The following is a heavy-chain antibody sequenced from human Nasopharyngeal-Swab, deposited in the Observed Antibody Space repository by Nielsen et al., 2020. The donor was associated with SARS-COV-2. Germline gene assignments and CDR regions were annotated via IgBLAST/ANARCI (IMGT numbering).Heavy chain of an antibody. CDR3: ARGRYYYDFWSGPSPNNWFDP. CDR2: ISAYNGNT. Sequence: ASVKVSCKASGYTFTSYGISWVRQAPGQGLEWMGWISAYNGNTNYAQKLQGRVTMTTDTSTSTAYMELRSLRSDDTAVYYCARGRYYYDFWSGPSPNNWFDPWGQGTLATVSS. D-gene: IGHD3-3*01. V-gene: IGHV1-18*01. J-gene: IGHJ5*02. CDR1: GYTFTSYG.